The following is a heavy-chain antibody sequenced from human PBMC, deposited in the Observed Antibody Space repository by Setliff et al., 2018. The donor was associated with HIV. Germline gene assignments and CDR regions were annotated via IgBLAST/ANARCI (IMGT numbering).Heavy chain of an antibody. CDR2: IYTSGST. V-gene: IGHV4-61*02. CDR1: GGSIDSTDYY. Sequence: PSETLSLTCTVSGGSIDSTDYYWGWIRQPAGKGLEWIGRIYTSGSTNYNPSLKSRVTMSVDTSQNQVSLDLESVTAADTAVYYCAREGTVRYGYYYYMDVWGKGTTVTVSS. J-gene: IGHJ6*03. CDR3: AREGTVRYGYYYYMDV. D-gene: IGHD4-17*01.